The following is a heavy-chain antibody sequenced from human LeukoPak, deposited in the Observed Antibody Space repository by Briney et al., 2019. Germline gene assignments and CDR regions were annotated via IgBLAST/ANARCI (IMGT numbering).Heavy chain of an antibody. CDR3: SRERREYINSNYYYYYMDV. Sequence: SETLSLTCTVSGYSISSGYYWGWIRQPPGKGLEWIGSIYHSGSTYYNPSLKSRVTISVDTSKNQFSLKLSSVTAADTAVYYCSRERREYINSNYYYYYMDVWGKGTTVTVSS. J-gene: IGHJ6*03. CDR1: GYSISSGYY. CDR2: IYHSGST. V-gene: IGHV4-38-2*02. D-gene: IGHD1-1*01.